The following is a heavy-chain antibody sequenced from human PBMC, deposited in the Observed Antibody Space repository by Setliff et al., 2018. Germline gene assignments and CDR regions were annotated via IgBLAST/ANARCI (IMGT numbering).Heavy chain of an antibody. J-gene: IGHJ6*03. D-gene: IGHD1-1*01. CDR3: ARDREGDGNYYMDV. CDR1: GFTFSTYD. Sequence: PGGSLRLSCAASGFTFSTYDMSWVRQAPGKGLEWVSAISASGDTTYYADSVRGRFTISRDNSKSTLYLQMNSLRAEDTAVYYCARDREGDGNYYMDVWGKGTTVTVSS. CDR2: ISASGDTT. V-gene: IGHV3-23*01.